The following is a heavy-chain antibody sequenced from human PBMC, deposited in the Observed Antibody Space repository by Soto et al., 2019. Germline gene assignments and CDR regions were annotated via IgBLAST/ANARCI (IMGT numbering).Heavy chain of an antibody. D-gene: IGHD3-3*01. Sequence: SETLSLTCTVSGGSVSSGCYYWCWIRQPPGKGLEWIGYIYYSGSTNYNPSLKSRVTISVDTSKNQFSLKLSSVTAADTAVYYCARGFGVAPIYFDYWGQGTLVTVSS. CDR1: GGSVSSGCYY. J-gene: IGHJ4*02. V-gene: IGHV4-61*01. CDR2: IYYSGST. CDR3: ARGFGVAPIYFDY.